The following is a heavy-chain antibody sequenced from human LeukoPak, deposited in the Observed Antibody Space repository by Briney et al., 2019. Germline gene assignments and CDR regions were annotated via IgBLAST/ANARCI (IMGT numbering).Heavy chain of an antibody. CDR2: INPNSGGT. CDR3: ASRYYGSGSTYDYYYMDV. D-gene: IGHD3-10*01. J-gene: IGHJ6*03. V-gene: IGHV1-2*02. Sequence: GASVKVSCEASGYTFTGYYMHWVRQAPGQGLEWMGWINPNSGGTNYAQKFQVRVTITRDTSISTAYMELSRLRSDDTAVYYCASRYYGSGSTYDYYYMDVWGKGTTATVS. CDR1: GYTFTGYY.